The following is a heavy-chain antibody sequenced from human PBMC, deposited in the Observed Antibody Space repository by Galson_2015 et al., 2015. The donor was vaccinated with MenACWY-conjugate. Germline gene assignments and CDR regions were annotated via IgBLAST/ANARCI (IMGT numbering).Heavy chain of an antibody. V-gene: IGHV4-4*02. J-gene: IGHJ4*02. CDR3: ARRGPGSDFWSGYYSFDY. Sequence: GKGLEWIGEIYHSGSTNYNPSLKSRVSISVDKSKNQFSLKLSSVTAADTAVYYCARRGPGSDFWSGYYSFDYWGRGTLVTVSS. D-gene: IGHD3-3*01. CDR2: IYHSGST.